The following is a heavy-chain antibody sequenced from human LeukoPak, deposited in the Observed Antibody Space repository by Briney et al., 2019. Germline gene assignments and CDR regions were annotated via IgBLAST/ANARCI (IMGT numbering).Heavy chain of an antibody. CDR3: ASYCSGGTCYFVRAFDI. V-gene: IGHV4-39*07. CDR1: GGSISSSSYY. J-gene: IGHJ3*02. Sequence: SETLSLTCTVSGGSISSSSYYWGWIRQPPGKGLEWVGSIYYSGSTYYNPSLKSRVTISVDTSKNQFSLKLSSVTAADTAVYYCASYCSGGTCYFVRAFDIWGQGTMVTVSS. D-gene: IGHD2-15*01. CDR2: IYYSGST.